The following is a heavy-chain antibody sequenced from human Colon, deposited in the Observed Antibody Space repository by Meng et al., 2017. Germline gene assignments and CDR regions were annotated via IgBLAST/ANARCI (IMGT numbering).Heavy chain of an antibody. CDR1: GFSVSSNY. D-gene: IGHD2-21*02. Sequence: GESLKISCAASGFSVSSNYMTWVRQAPGKGLEWVSLIYSGGSTDYADSVKGRFTISRDNSKNTLYLQMNILRPEDTAVYYCAGVVTAIFYWGQGTLVTVSS. V-gene: IGHV3-66*02. CDR2: IYSGGST. CDR3: AGVVTAIFY. J-gene: IGHJ4*02.